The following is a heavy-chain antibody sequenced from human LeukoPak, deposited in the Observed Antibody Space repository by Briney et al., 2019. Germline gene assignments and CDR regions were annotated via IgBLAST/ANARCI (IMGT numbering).Heavy chain of an antibody. J-gene: IGHJ4*02. Sequence: GRSLRLSCAASGFTFSSYAMHWVRQAPGKGLEWVAVISYDGSNKYYADSVKGRFTISRDNSKNTLYLQMNSMRAETTAVYYCASWIKESAAAAGSFDSWGQGTLVTVSS. CDR2: ISYDGSNK. CDR3: ASWIKESAAAAGSFDS. V-gene: IGHV3-30*04. D-gene: IGHD6-13*01. CDR1: GFTFSSYA.